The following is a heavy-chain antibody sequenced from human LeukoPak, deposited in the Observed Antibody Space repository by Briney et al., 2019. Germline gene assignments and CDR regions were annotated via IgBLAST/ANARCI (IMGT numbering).Heavy chain of an antibody. CDR2: IIPIFGTA. Sequence: SVKVSCKASGGTFSSYAISWVRQAPGQGLEWMGGIIPIFGTANYAQKFQGRVTITADESTSTAYMELSSLRSEDTAVYYCAGDYSSGWNFDYWGQGTLVTVSS. CDR1: GGTFSSYA. V-gene: IGHV1-69*01. D-gene: IGHD6-19*01. J-gene: IGHJ4*02. CDR3: AGDYSSGWNFDY.